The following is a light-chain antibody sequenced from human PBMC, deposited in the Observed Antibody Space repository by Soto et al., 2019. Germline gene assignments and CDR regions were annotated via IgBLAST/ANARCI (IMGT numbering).Light chain of an antibody. CDR1: SGSVSTSYY. CDR3: VLYMGSVSPVV. J-gene: IGLJ2*01. CDR2: STN. V-gene: IGLV8-61*01. Sequence: QTVVTQEPSFSVSPGGTVTLTCGLSSGSVSTSYYPSWYQQTPGQAPRTLIYSTNTRSSGVPDRFSGSILGNKAALTITGAQADDESDYYCVLYMGSVSPVVFGGGTQLTVL.